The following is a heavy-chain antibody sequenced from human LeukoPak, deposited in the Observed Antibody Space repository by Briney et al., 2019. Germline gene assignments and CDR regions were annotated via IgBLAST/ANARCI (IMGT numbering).Heavy chain of an antibody. V-gene: IGHV3-74*01. Sequence: PGGSLRLSCAASGFSLRNYWMHWVRQVPGERLVWVSRIGGDGSVTNYADSVKGRFTISRDNAKNTLLLQINGLRAEDTAVYYCARYSSSSGGASYYLDYWGHGTLVTVSS. D-gene: IGHD6-6*01. J-gene: IGHJ4*01. CDR2: IGGDGSVT. CDR3: ARYSSSSGGASYYLDY. CDR1: GFSLRNYW.